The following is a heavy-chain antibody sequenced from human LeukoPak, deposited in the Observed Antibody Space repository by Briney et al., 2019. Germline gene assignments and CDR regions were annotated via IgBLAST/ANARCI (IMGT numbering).Heavy chain of an antibody. CDR1: GYTFTAYY. CDR3: ARDYIDPGNSTPLGY. D-gene: IGHD4-23*01. Sequence: ASVKVSCKASGYTFTAYYVHWVRQAPGQGLEWMGWINPNSGDTSSAQKFQGRVTMTRDTSISTVYMELSRLRSDDTAVYYCARDYIDPGNSTPLGYWGQGTLVTVSS. V-gene: IGHV1-2*02. J-gene: IGHJ4*02. CDR2: INPNSGDT.